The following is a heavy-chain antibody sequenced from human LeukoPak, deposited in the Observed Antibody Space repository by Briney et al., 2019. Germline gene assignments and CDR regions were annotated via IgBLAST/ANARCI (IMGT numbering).Heavy chain of an antibody. J-gene: IGHJ5*02. V-gene: IGHV4-34*01. CDR2: INHSRST. Sequence: SETLSLTCAVYGGSFSGYYWSWIRQPPGKGLEWIGEINHSRSTNYNPSLKSRVTISVDTSKNQFSLKLSSVTAADTAVYYCARAHVLRYFDWLSPEGHWFDPWGQGTLVTVSS. CDR3: ARAHVLRYFDWLSPEGHWFDP. D-gene: IGHD3-9*01. CDR1: GGSFSGYY.